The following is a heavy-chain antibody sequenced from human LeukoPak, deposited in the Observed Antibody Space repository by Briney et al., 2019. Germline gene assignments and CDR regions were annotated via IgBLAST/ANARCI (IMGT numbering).Heavy chain of an antibody. J-gene: IGHJ3*02. V-gene: IGHV3-30-3*01. CDR3: ARALRYRVRGVKGAFDI. Sequence: GRSLRLSCAASGFTFSSYAMHWVRQAPGKGLEWVAVISYDGSNKYYADSVKGRFTISRDNSKNTLYLQMNSLRAEDTAVYYCARALRYRVRGVKGAFDIWGQGTMVTVSS. CDR2: ISYDGSNK. CDR1: GFTFSSYA. D-gene: IGHD3-10*01.